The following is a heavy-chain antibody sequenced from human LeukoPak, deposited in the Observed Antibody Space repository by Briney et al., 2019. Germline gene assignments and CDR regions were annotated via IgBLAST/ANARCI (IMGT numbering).Heavy chain of an antibody. V-gene: IGHV4-31*03. CDR1: GGSISSGGYY. CDR3: ARARYGDYIDY. CDR2: IYYSGST. Sequence: PSETLSLTCTVSGGSISSGGYYWSWIRQHPGKGLEWIGYIYYSGSTYYNPSLKSRVTISVDTSKNQFSLKLSSVTAADTAVYCCARARYGDYIDYWGQGTLVTVSS. D-gene: IGHD4-17*01. J-gene: IGHJ4*02.